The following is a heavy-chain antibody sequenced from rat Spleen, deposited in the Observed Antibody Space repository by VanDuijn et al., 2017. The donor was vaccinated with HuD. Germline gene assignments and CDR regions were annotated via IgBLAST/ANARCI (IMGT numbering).Heavy chain of an antibody. V-gene: IGHV3-1*01. J-gene: IGHJ2*01. D-gene: IGHD1-4*01. Sequence: EVQLQESGPGLVKPSQSLSLTCSVTDYSITNNYWGWIRKFPGNKMEWMGYIDFSGSTGYNPSLKARISITRDLSKNQFFLQLNSVTTEDTATYYCARSCCTGIPTSFDYWGQGVMVTVSS. CDR2: IDFSGST. CDR1: DYSITNNY. CDR3: ARSCCTGIPTSFDY.